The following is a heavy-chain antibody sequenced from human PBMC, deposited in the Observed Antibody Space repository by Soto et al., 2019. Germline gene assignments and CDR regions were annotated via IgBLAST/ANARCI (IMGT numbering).Heavy chain of an antibody. CDR3: ATNTSGYFPD. V-gene: IGHV1-69*01. Sequence: QVQLVQSGAEVKKPGSSMKVSCKASGGTFRRYISWVRQAPGQGLEWMGGIIDMYGTANYAQKFQGRVTITADAFTRTAYMELSSLKPDDTGVYYCATNTSGYFPDWGQGTLVTVSS. D-gene: IGHD3-22*01. J-gene: IGHJ4*02. CDR1: GGTFRRY. CDR2: IIDMYGTA.